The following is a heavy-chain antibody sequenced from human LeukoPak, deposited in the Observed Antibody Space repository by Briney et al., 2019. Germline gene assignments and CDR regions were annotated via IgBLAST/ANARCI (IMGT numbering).Heavy chain of an antibody. CDR2: IYYSGST. D-gene: IGHD5-24*01. CDR1: GGSISSYY. V-gene: IGHV4-59*01. CDR3: ARRRDGYSDFDY. Sequence: KASETLSLTCTVSGGSISSYYWSWIRQPPGKGLEWIGYIYYSGSTNYNPSLKSRVTISVDTSKNQFSLKLSSVTAADTAVYYCARRRDGYSDFDYWGQGTLVTVSS. J-gene: IGHJ4*02.